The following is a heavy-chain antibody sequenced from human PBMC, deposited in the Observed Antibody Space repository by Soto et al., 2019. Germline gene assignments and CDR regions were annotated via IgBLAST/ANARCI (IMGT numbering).Heavy chain of an antibody. CDR3: AKDHVSAWLEPFDY. J-gene: IGHJ4*02. CDR2: IIGSGGST. V-gene: IGHV3-23*01. CDR1: GFTFSSYA. D-gene: IGHD6-19*01. Sequence: VQLLESGGGLVQPGGSLRLSCAASGFTFSSYAMSWVRQAPGKGLEWASAIIGSGGSTYYADSVKGRFTISRDNSKNTLYLQMNSLRAEDTAVYDCAKDHVSAWLEPFDYGVQGTLVTVSS.